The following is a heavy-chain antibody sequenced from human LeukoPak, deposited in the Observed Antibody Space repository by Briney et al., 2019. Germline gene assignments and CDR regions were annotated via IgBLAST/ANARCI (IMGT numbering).Heavy chain of an antibody. D-gene: IGHD2/OR15-2a*01. V-gene: IGHV3-30*18. CDR3: AKSMGHYDAFDI. CDR1: GFTFSSYG. J-gene: IGHJ3*02. Sequence: GGSLRLSCAASGFTFSSYGMHWVRQAPGKGLEWVAVISYDGSNKYYADSVKGRFTISRDNSKNMLYLQMNSLRAEDTAVYYCAKSMGHYDAFDIWGQGTMVTVSS. CDR2: ISYDGSNK.